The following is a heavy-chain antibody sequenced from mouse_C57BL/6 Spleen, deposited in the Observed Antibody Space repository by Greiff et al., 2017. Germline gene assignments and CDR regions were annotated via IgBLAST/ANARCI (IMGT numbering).Heavy chain of an antibody. Sequence: QVQLQQPGAELVMPGASVKLSCKASGYTFTSYWMHWVKQRPGQGLEWIGGIDPSDSYTNYNQKFKGKSTLTVDKSSSTAYMQLSSLTSEDSAVYYCARDYGSSYGYFDDWGTGTTVTVSA. CDR2: IDPSDSYT. D-gene: IGHD1-1*01. J-gene: IGHJ1*03. CDR1: GYTFTSYW. CDR3: ARDYGSSYGYFDD. V-gene: IGHV1-69*01.